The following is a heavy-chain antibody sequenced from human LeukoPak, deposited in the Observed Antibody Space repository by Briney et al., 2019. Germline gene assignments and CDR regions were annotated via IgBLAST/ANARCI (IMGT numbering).Heavy chain of an antibody. Sequence: GGSLRLSCAASGFTFSSYSMNWVRQAPGKGLEWVSGISGSGGRTYYADSVKGRFTISRDNSKNTLYVQMNSLRAEDTAVYYCARELDITGWVGAFDYWGQGTVVTVSS. D-gene: IGHD6-19*01. J-gene: IGHJ4*02. CDR1: GFTFSSYS. CDR2: ISGSGGRT. CDR3: ARELDITGWVGAFDY. V-gene: IGHV3-23*01.